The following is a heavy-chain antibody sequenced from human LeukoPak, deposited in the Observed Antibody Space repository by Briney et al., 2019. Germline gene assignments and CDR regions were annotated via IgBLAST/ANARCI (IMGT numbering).Heavy chain of an antibody. J-gene: IGHJ5*02. CDR3: ARDTGSSGWYWFDP. V-gene: IGHV4-4*07. CDR2: IYTSGST. D-gene: IGHD6-19*01. CDR1: GGSISSYY. Sequence: PSETLSLTCTVSGGSISSYYWSWIRQPAGKGLEWIGRIYTSGSTNYNPSLKSRVTMSVDTSKNQFSLKLSSVTAADTAVYYRARDTGSSGWYWFDPWGQGTLVTVSS.